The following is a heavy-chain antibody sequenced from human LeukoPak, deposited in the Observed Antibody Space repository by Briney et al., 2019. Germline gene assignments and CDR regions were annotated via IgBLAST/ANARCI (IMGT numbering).Heavy chain of an antibody. CDR3: AFGRFGVVTPRWDV. Sequence: SETLSLTCTVSGGSISSGGYYWSWIRQPPGKGLEWIGYIYHSGSTYYNPSLKSRVTISVDRSKNQFSLKLSSVTAADTAVYYCAFGRFGVVTPRWDVWGKGTTVTVSS. J-gene: IGHJ6*04. CDR2: IYHSGST. CDR1: GGSISSGGYY. V-gene: IGHV4-30-2*01. D-gene: IGHD3-3*01.